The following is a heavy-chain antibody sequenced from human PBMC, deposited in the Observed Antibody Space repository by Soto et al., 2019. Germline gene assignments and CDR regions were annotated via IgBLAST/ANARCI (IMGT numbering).Heavy chain of an antibody. J-gene: IGHJ4*02. CDR2: INHSGST. Sequence: SETLSLTCAVYGGSFSGYYWIRIRQPPGKGLEWIGEINHSGSTNYNPSLKSRVTISVDTSKNQFSLKLSSVTAADTAVDYCARVGRRWNDGGAVYWGEGTLVTVSS. CDR1: GGSFSGYY. CDR3: ARVGRRWNDGGAVY. D-gene: IGHD1-1*01. V-gene: IGHV4-34*01.